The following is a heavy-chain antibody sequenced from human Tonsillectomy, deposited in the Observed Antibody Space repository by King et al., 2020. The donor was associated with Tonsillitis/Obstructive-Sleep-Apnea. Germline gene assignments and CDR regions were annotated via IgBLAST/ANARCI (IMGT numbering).Heavy chain of an antibody. D-gene: IGHD2-15*01. CDR3: AREVNYRGGSCTGWFDP. J-gene: IGHJ5*02. Sequence: LVQSGAEVKKPGASVKVSCKASGYTFTSYGISWVRQAPGQGLEWMGWISAYNGNTNYAQKLQGRVTMTTDTSTSTAYMELRSLKSDDTAVYYCAREVNYRGGSCTGWFDPWGQGTLVTVSS. CDR1: GYTFTSYG. CDR2: ISAYNGNT. V-gene: IGHV1-18*01.